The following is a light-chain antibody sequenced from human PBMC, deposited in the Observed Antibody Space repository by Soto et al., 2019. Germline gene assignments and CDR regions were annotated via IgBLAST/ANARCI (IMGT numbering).Light chain of an antibody. J-gene: IGKJ1*01. CDR1: QSACSH. V-gene: IGKV3-15*01. CDR2: GAS. CDR3: QQYNTTPPV. Sequence: ATXSCRASQSACSHVAWYQQKPGQAPRLLIHGASNRATGIPDRFSGSGSGTEFTLTISSLQSEDFAVYYCQQYNTTPPVFGQGTKLDIK.